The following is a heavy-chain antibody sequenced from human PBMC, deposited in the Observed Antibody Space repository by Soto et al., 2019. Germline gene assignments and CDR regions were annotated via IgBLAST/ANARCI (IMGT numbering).Heavy chain of an antibody. CDR2: TRNKANSYTT. Sequence: GGSLRLSCAASGFTFSDHDMDWVRQAPGKGLEWVGRTRNKANSYTTEYAASVKGRFTISRDDSKNSLYLQMNSLKTEDTAVYYCTRAPGGNYYFDYWGQGTLVTVSS. J-gene: IGHJ4*02. CDR1: GFTFSDHD. D-gene: IGHD1-26*01. CDR3: TRAPGGNYYFDY. V-gene: IGHV3-72*01.